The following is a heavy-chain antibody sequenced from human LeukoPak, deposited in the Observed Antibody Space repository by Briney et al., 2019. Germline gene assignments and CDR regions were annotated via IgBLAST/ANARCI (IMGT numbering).Heavy chain of an antibody. V-gene: IGHV3-49*04. Sequence: GGSLRLSCTASGFTFGDYAMSWVRQAPGKGLEGVGFIRSKACGGPTEYAASVKGRFTISRDDSNSIAYLQMNSLKTEDTAVYYCTREYPSWSTITMVRGVIITSNWFDPWGQGTLVTVSS. CDR3: TREYPSWSTITMVRGVIITSNWFDP. CDR2: IRSKACGGPT. D-gene: IGHD3-10*01. CDR1: GFTFGDYA. J-gene: IGHJ5*02.